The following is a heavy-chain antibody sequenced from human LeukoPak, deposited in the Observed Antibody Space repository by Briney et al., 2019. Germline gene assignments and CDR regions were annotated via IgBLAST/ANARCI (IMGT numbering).Heavy chain of an antibody. CDR1: GYSFTHYG. CDR2: INTVNSNP. J-gene: IGHJ5*02. Sequence: ASVKVSCKTLGYSFTHYGISWVRQAPGQGLEWLGRINTVNSNPEIEQKFQDRVTVTTDKSAATAYMELKNLTSDDTAVYYCARDRGLVRQTNWLDPWGQGTLVTVSS. V-gene: IGHV1-18*01. CDR3: ARDRGLVRQTNWLDP. D-gene: IGHD3-10*01.